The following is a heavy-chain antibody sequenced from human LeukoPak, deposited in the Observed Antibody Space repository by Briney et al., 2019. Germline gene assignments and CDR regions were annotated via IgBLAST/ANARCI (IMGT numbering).Heavy chain of an antibody. J-gene: IGHJ4*02. Sequence: SGPTLVNPSQTPTLTCTFYAFSFSPSEVGMGWMREPPGRALGWLALFSWYDDERYSPSLKSRLTITKDTSKNQVVLTMTNMDTVDTATYYCAHRRYDSSSFYFSPWGQGILVTVSS. CDR1: AFSFSPSEVG. CDR3: AHRRYDSSSFYFSP. V-gene: IGHV2-5*01. D-gene: IGHD3-22*01. CDR2: FSWYDDE.